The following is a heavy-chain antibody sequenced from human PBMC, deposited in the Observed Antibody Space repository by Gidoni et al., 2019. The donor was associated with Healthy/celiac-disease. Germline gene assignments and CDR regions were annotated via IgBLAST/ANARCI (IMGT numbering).Heavy chain of an antibody. Sequence: QVQLVESGGGVVQPGRSLRLPCAASGFTFSSYGMHWVRQAPGKGLEWVAVISYDGSNKYYADSVKGRFTISRDKSKNTLYLQMNSLRAEDTAVYYCAKGRAHPNYYGMDVWGQGTTVTVSS. CDR2: ISYDGSNK. CDR1: GFTFSSYG. CDR3: AKGRAHPNYYGMDV. J-gene: IGHJ6*02. D-gene: IGHD3-10*01. V-gene: IGHV3-30*18.